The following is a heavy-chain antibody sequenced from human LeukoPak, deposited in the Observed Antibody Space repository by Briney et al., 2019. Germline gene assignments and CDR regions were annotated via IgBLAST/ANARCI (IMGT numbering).Heavy chain of an antibody. J-gene: IGHJ5*02. CDR2: IYYSGST. CDR3: ARDSSGWYHWFDP. CDR1: GGSISSNSYY. V-gene: IGHV4-39*02. D-gene: IGHD6-19*01. Sequence: PSETLSLTCTVSGGSISSNSYYWDWIRQPPGKGLEWIGSIYYSGSTYYNPSLKSRVTISVDTSKNQFSLKLSSVTAADTAVYYCARDSSGWYHWFDPWGQGTLVTVSS.